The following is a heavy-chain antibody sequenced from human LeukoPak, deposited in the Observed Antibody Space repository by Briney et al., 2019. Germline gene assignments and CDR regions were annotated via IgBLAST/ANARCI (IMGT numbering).Heavy chain of an antibody. J-gene: IGHJ4*02. D-gene: IGHD3-22*01. CDR3: ARVVYYYDSSGIDY. CDR2: INHSGST. Sequence: SETLSLTCAVYGGSFSGYYWSWIRQPPGKGLEWIGEINHSGSTNHNPSLKSRVTISVDTSKNQFSLKLSSVTAADTAVYYCARVVYYYDSSGIDYWGQGTLVTVSS. V-gene: IGHV4-34*01. CDR1: GGSFSGYY.